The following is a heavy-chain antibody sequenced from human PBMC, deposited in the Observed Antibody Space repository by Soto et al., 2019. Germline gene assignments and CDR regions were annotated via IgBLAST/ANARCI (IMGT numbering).Heavy chain of an antibody. CDR3: ARPGGYDFWSGYYY. J-gene: IGHJ4*02. V-gene: IGHV5-51*01. CDR1: GYSFTIYW. D-gene: IGHD3-3*01. CDR2: IYPGDSDT. Sequence: LGESLKSSCKGSGYSFTIYWIGWVLQMPWKGLEWMGIIYPGDSDTRYSPSFQGQVTISADKSISTAYLQWSSLKASDTAMYYCARPGGYDFWSGYYYWGQGTLVTVSS.